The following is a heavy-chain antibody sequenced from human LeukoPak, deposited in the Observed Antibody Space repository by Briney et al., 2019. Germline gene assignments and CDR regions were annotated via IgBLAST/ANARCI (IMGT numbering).Heavy chain of an antibody. CDR2: IWYDGSNK. Sequence: GGSLRLSCAASGFTFSSYAMSWVRQAPGKGLEWVAVIWYDGSNKYYADSVKGRFTISRDNSKNTLYLQMNSLRAEDTAVYYCARSRRTRVGEDYFDYWGQGTLVTVSS. D-gene: IGHD3-10*01. V-gene: IGHV3-33*08. CDR3: ARSRRTRVGEDYFDY. CDR1: GFTFSSYA. J-gene: IGHJ4*02.